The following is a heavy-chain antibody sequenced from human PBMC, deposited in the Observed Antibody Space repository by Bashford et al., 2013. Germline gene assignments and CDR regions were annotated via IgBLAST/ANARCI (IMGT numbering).Heavy chain of an antibody. J-gene: IGHJ6*02. V-gene: IGHV3-33*01. CDR2: IWSDGSNK. D-gene: IGHD1-20*01. CDR1: GFTFSSSG. CDR3: ARVGIPGTVYGMDV. Sequence: GGSLRLSCAASGFTFSSSGMHWVRQAPGKGLEWVAVIWSDGSNKYYADSVKGRFTISRDNSKNTLYLQMNSLRAEDTALYYCARVGIPGTVYGMDVWGQGTTVTVSS.